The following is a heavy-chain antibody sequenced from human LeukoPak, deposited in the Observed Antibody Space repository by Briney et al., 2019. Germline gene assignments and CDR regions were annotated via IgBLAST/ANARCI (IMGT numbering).Heavy chain of an antibody. V-gene: IGHV4-34*01. D-gene: IGHD5-18*01. CDR2: VNESGGT. CDR1: IDSFSNYH. J-gene: IGHJ4*02. CDR3: ARAIQGYSYPYYFDY. Sequence: SETLSLTCAVYIDSFSNYHWNWIRQTPAKGMEWIGEVNESGGTNISPSLKSRVTISVDTSKNQFSLKLSSVTAADTAVYYCARAIQGYSYPYYFDYWGQGTLVTVSS.